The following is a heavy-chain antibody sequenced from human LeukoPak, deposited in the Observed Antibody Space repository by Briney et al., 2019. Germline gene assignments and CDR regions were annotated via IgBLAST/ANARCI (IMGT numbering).Heavy chain of an antibody. J-gene: IGHJ4*02. CDR3: ARGMPVRY. CDR1: GGSLSGYY. V-gene: IGHV4-34*01. CDR2: INHSGST. Sequence: SETLSLTCAVYGGSLSGYYWSWIRQPPGKGLEWIGEINHSGSTNYNPFLKSRVTISVDTSKNQFSLKLSSVTAADTAVYYCARGMPVRYWGQGTLVTVSS. D-gene: IGHD2-2*01.